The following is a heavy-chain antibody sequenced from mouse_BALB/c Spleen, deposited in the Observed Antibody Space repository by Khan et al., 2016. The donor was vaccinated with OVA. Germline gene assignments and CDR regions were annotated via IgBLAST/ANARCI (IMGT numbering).Heavy chain of an antibody. D-gene: IGHD2-3*01. V-gene: IGHV5-17*02. CDR3: ARTGYYYFDY. Sequence: EVQLVESGGGLVQPGGSRKLSCAASGFTFSGFGMHWVRQAPEKGLEWVAYISSGSSTIYYADTVKGRFNISRDNPKNTLFLQMASLRSEDTAMYYCARTGYYYFDYWGQGTTLTVSS. J-gene: IGHJ2*01. CDR1: GFTFSGFG. CDR2: ISSGSSTI.